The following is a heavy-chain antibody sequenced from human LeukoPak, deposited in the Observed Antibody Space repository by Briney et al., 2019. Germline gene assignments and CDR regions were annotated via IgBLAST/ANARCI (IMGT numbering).Heavy chain of an antibody. CDR1: GGSISSKF. Sequence: SETLSLTCTVSGGSISSKFWSWIRQPAGKGLEWIGRIYSGGDTKYNPSLESRVTMSVDTSKNQFSLRLNSVTAADTAMYYCAKQEDYYDGSGYFDCWGQGTLVTVSS. CDR3: AKQEDYYDGSGYFDC. J-gene: IGHJ4*02. V-gene: IGHV4-4*07. CDR2: IYSGGDT. D-gene: IGHD3-22*01.